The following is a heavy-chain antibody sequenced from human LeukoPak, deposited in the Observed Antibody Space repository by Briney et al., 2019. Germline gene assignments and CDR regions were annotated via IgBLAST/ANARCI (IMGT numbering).Heavy chain of an antibody. V-gene: IGHV3-33*01. D-gene: IGHD2/OR15-2a*01. CDR1: GFTFSSYG. CDR3: AREEQNMPLGY. Sequence: PGGSLRLSCAASGFTFSSYGVHWVRQAPGKGLEWVAVIWYDGSNKYYADSVKGRFTISRDNSKNTLYLQMNSLRAEDTAVYYCAREEQNMPLGYWGQGTLVTVSS. J-gene: IGHJ4*02. CDR2: IWYDGSNK.